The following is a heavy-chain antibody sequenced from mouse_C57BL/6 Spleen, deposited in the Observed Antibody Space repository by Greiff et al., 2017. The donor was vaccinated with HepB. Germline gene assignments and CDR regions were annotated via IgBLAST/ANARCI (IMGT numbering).Heavy chain of an antibody. J-gene: IGHJ4*01. CDR3: ARGETFYYGNYYAMDY. CDR1: GFTFSDYG. V-gene: IGHV5-17*01. Sequence: EVQRVESGGGLVKPGGSLKFSCAASGFTFSDYGMHWVRQAPEKGLEWVAYISSGSSTIYYADTVKGRYTISRDNAKNTLFLQMTSLRSEDTAMYYCARGETFYYGNYYAMDYWGQGTSVTVSS. CDR2: ISSGSSTI. D-gene: IGHD2-1*01.